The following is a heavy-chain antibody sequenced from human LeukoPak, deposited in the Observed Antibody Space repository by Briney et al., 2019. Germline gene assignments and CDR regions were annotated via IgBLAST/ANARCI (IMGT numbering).Heavy chain of an antibody. Sequence: PGRSLRLSCAASGFTFSTYGMHWVRQAPGKGLEWVAVISYDGSNKYYADSVKGRFTISRDNSKNTLYLQMNSLRAEDTAVYYCAKAAPSIVVVPAAILAGPLDYWGQGTLVTVSS. CDR3: AKAAPSIVVVPAAILAGPLDY. V-gene: IGHV3-30*19. D-gene: IGHD2-2*01. J-gene: IGHJ4*02. CDR1: GFTFSTYG. CDR2: ISYDGSNK.